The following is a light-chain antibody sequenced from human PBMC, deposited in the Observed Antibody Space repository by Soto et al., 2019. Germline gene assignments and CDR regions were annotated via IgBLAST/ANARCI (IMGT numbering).Light chain of an antibody. CDR3: SSYTSSSARV. CDR2: EVS. Sequence: QSALTQPASVSGSPGQSITISCTGTSSDVGGYNYVSWYQQHPGKAPKLMIYEVSNRPSGVSNRFSGSKSGNTDSLPISGLQAEDEADYYCSSYTSSSARVFGGGTKVTVL. CDR1: SSDVGGYNY. V-gene: IGLV2-14*01. J-gene: IGLJ3*02.